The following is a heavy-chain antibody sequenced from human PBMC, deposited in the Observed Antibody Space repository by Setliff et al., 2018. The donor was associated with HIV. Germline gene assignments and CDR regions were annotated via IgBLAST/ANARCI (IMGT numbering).Heavy chain of an antibody. V-gene: IGHV3-30*18. CDR2: VAYDGGDK. J-gene: IGHJ4*02. Sequence: GGSLRLSCAASGFTFSNYGMHWVRQAPGKGLEWVAAVAYDGGDKFYVDSVKGRFTISRDNSKDTLYLQINSLRTEDTAVYYCVKDLRGSGSYFTYFDSWGQGTLVTVS. CDR3: VKDLRGSGSYFTYFDS. CDR1: GFTFSNYG. D-gene: IGHD3-10*01.